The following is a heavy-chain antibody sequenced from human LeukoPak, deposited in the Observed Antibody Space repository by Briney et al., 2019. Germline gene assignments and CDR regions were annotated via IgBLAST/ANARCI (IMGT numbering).Heavy chain of an antibody. Sequence: ASVKVSRTASGGTFSSYAISWVRQAPGQGLEWMGWISAYSGDRRYARKFQGRVTLTTDSSTNTAYMELGSLTSDDTAVYYCARGGNYDSPLDSWGQGSPVIVSS. V-gene: IGHV1-18*01. D-gene: IGHD5-12*01. J-gene: IGHJ5*01. CDR1: GGTFSSYA. CDR2: ISAYSGDR. CDR3: ARGGNYDSPLDS.